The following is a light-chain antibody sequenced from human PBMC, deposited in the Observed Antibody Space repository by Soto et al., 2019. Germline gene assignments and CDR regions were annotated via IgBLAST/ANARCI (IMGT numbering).Light chain of an antibody. CDR1: QSVSSS. J-gene: IGKJ1*01. CDR2: DAS. Sequence: ELVLTQSPVTLSLSPGERATLSCRASQSVSSSLAWYQQKLCQAHRPLIYDASNRATGIPARFSGRGNGTDFTHTSSSLEPEDCAVYYCQKRSNWLGSFGQGTKVQIK. V-gene: IGKV3-11*01. CDR3: QKRSNWLGS.